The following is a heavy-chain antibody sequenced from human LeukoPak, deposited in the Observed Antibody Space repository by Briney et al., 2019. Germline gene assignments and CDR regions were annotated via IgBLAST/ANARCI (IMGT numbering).Heavy chain of an antibody. J-gene: IGHJ6*03. D-gene: IGHD3-3*01. CDR3: ARGPNYAFWSGSYYYYMDV. Sequence: ASVKVSCKASGYTFTSYDINWVRQATGQGLEWMGWMNPHCGNTGYAQKFQGRVTMTRSTSINTAYMELSSLRSEDTAVYYCARGPNYAFWSGSYYYYMDVWGKGTTVTVSS. V-gene: IGHV1-8*01. CDR2: MNPHCGNT. CDR1: GYTFTSYD.